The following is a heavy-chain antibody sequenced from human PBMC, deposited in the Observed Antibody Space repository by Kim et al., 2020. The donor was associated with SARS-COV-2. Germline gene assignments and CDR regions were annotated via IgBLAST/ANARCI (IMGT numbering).Heavy chain of an antibody. CDR2: MNPNSGNT. Sequence: ASVKVSCKASGYTFTSYDINWVRQATGQGLEWMGWMNPNSGNTGYAQKFQGRVTMTRNTSISTAYMELSSLRSEDTAVYYCARVRSARRLLDYYYMDVWDKGTTGTVSS. CDR3: ARVRSARRLLDYYYMDV. D-gene: IGHD6-6*01. V-gene: IGHV1-8*01. J-gene: IGHJ6*03. CDR1: GYTFTSYD.